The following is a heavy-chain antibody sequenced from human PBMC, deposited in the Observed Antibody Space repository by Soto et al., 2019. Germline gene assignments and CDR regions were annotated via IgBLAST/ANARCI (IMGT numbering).Heavy chain of an antibody. CDR3: ARDGNYYDSSGYVYYYYGMDV. J-gene: IGHJ6*02. CDR1: GGSVSSGSYY. Sequence: SETLSLTCTVSGGSVSSGSYYWSWIRQPPGKGLEWIGYIYYSGSTNYNPSLKSRVTISVDTSKNQFSLKLSSVTAADTAVYYCARDGNYYDSSGYVYYYYGMDVWGQGTTVTVSS. CDR2: IYYSGST. D-gene: IGHD3-22*01. V-gene: IGHV4-61*01.